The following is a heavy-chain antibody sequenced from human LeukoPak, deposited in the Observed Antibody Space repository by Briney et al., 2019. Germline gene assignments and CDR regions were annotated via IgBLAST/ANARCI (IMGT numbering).Heavy chain of an antibody. J-gene: IGHJ3*02. V-gene: IGHV3-33*01. D-gene: IGHD5-24*01. CDR2: IWYDGSNK. Sequence: GGSLRLSCAASGFTFSSYGMHWVRQAPGKGLEWVAVIWYDGSNKYYADSVKGRFTISRDNSKNTLYLQMNSLRAEDTAVYYCARERGVGVEMATSDAFDIWGQGTMVTVFS. CDR1: GFTFSSYG. CDR3: ARERGVGVEMATSDAFDI.